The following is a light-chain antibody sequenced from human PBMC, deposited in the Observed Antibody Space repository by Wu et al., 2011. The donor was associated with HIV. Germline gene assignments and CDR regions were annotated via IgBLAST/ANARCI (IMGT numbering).Light chain of an antibody. V-gene: IGKV3-15*01. CDR2: GAS. CDR1: QSISNN. J-gene: IGKJ1*01. CDR3: QQYNSWPPAWT. Sequence: EIVMTQSPATLSLSPGERATLSCRASQSISNNLAWYQQKPGQAPRLLIYGASTRATGIPARFSGSGSGTEFTLTISSMESEDFAVYHCQQYNSWPPAWTFGQGTKVE.